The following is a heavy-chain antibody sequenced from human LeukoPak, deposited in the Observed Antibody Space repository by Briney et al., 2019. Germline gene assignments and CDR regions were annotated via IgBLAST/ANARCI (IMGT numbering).Heavy chain of an antibody. V-gene: IGHV1-2*06. CDR1: GYTLTGYY. CDR2: INPNSGGT. D-gene: IGHD3-22*01. Sequence: ASVKVSCKASGYTLTGYYMHWVRQAPGQGLEWMGRINPNSGGTNYAQKFQGRVTMTRDTSLSTAYMELSRLRADDTAVYYCARQGYYGTFDYWGQGTLVTVSS. CDR3: ARQGYYGTFDY. J-gene: IGHJ4*02.